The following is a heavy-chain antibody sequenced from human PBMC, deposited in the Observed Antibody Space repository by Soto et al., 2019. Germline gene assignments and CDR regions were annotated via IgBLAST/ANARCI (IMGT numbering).Heavy chain of an antibody. CDR2: INPSGGST. CDR1: GYTFTSYY. J-gene: IGHJ4*02. CDR3: ARETAPVGATVYGPIDY. D-gene: IGHD1-26*01. Sequence: VASVKVSCKASGYTFTSYYMHWVRQAPGQGLEWMGIINPSGGSTSYAQKFQGRVTMTRDTSTSTVYMELSSLRSEDTAVYYCARETAPVGATVYGPIDYWGQGTLVTVSS. V-gene: IGHV1-46*03.